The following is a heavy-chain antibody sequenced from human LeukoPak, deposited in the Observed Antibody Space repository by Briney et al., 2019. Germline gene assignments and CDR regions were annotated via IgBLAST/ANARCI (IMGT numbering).Heavy chain of an antibody. CDR1: GFTFSTYT. Sequence: GGSLRLSCAASGFTFSTYTMNWVRQAPGKGLAWVSSISSTSGHISYADSVQGRFTISRDNAKNSLYLQMNSLRDEDTAVYYCARSRGLDVWGQGTTVTVSS. J-gene: IGHJ6*02. CDR3: ARSRGLDV. D-gene: IGHD1-26*01. V-gene: IGHV3-21*01. CDR2: ISSTSGHI.